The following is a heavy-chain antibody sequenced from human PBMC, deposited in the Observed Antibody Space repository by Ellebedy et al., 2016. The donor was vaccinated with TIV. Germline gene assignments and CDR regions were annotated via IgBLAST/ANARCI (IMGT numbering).Heavy chain of an antibody. CDR3: ARDRPTILTGYYSDY. Sequence: ASVKVSCKASGYSFINYGVSWVRQAPGQGLDWLGWIRGYNGNTNYAQKFQGRVTMTTDTSTNTAYMEVRSLRSDDTAVYYCARDRPTILTGYYSDYWGQGTLVTVSS. D-gene: IGHD3-9*01. CDR1: GYSFINYG. CDR2: IRGYNGNT. V-gene: IGHV1-18*01. J-gene: IGHJ4*02.